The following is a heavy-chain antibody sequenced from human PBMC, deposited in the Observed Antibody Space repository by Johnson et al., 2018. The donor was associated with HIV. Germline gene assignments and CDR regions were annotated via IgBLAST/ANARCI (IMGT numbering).Heavy chain of an antibody. Sequence: VQLVESGGGLVQPGGSLRLSCAASGFTFSSYAMSWVRQAPGKGLEWVSGISGGGGSTYYADSVKGRFTISRDNSKNTLYLQMNSLRAEDTAVYYCARDVANYYDPGAFDIWGQGTLVTVSS. J-gene: IGHJ3*02. CDR1: GFTFSSYA. CDR3: ARDVANYYDPGAFDI. CDR2: ISGGGGST. V-gene: IGHV3-23*04. D-gene: IGHD3-22*01.